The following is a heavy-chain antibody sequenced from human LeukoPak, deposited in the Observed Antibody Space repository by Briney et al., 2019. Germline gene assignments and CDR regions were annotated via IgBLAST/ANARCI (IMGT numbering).Heavy chain of an antibody. CDR3: ARAGGYSGYASFDY. Sequence: GGSLRLSCAASGFTFSRYSMNWVRQAPGKGLEWVSSISSSSSYIYYADSVKGRFTISRDNAKNSLYLQMNSLRAEDTAVYYCARAGGYSGYASFDYWGQGTLVTVSS. J-gene: IGHJ4*02. V-gene: IGHV3-21*01. D-gene: IGHD5-12*01. CDR1: GFTFSRYS. CDR2: ISSSSSYI.